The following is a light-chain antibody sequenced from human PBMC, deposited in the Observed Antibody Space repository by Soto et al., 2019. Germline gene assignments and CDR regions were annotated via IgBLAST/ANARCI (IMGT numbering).Light chain of an antibody. CDR3: QQSYRSPYT. V-gene: IGKV1-39*01. CDR1: QSISSN. Sequence: DIQMTQSPSSLSASVGDRVTITCRASQSISSNLNWYQQQPGKAPKFLIYVASTLQSGVPSRFSGSGSGTDFTLTITSLHPEDFATDYCQQSYRSPYTFGQGTKLESK. J-gene: IGKJ2*01. CDR2: VAS.